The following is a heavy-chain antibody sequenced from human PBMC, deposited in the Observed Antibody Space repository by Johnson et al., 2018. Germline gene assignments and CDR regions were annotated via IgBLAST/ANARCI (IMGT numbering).Heavy chain of an antibody. V-gene: IGHV3-30*18. CDR2: ISYDGYNK. Sequence: VQLVESGGGVVQPGRSLRLSCAASGFTFSSYGMHWVRQAPGQGLEWVAVISYDGYNKYYADSVKGRFTISRDNSKNPLYLQMNSLRAEDTAVYYCAKREGYSGYDYYYYYMDGWGKGTTVTVSS. CDR1: GFTFSSYG. D-gene: IGHD5-12*01. CDR3: AKREGYSGYDYYYYYMDG. J-gene: IGHJ6*03.